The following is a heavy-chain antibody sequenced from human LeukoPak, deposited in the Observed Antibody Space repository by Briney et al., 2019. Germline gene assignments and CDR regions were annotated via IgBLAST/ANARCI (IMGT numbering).Heavy chain of an antibody. J-gene: IGHJ4*02. Sequence: SETLSLTCTVSGGSISSYYWSWTRQPPGKGLEWIGYIYYSGSTNYNPSLKSRVTISVDTSKNQFSLKLSSVTAADTAVYYCARASYYYDSSGYMFFFDYWGQGTLVTVSS. D-gene: IGHD3-22*01. V-gene: IGHV4-59*01. CDR1: GGSISSYY. CDR2: IYYSGST. CDR3: ARASYYYDSSGYMFFFDY.